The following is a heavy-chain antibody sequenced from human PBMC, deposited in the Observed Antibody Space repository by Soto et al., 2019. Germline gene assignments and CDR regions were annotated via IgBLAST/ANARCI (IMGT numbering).Heavy chain of an antibody. D-gene: IGHD1-1*01. CDR1: GFPFSGSA. J-gene: IGHJ5*02. CDR2: IRSKANSYAT. Sequence: PGGSLRLSCAASGFPFSGSAMHWVRQASGKGLEWVGRIRSKANSYATAYAASVKGRFTISRDDSKNTAYLQMNSLRSEDTAVYYCARDPYNSYWFDPWGQGTLVTVSS. V-gene: IGHV3-73*01. CDR3: ARDPYNSYWFDP.